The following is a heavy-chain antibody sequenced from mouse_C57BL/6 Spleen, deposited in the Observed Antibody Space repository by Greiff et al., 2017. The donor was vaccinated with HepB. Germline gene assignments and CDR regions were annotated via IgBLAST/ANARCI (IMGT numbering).Heavy chain of an antibody. V-gene: IGHV5-9-1*02. J-gene: IGHJ4*01. CDR1: GFTFSSYA. D-gene: IGHD3-2*02. CDR3: TRDQGGPYAMDY. Sequence: DVQLVESGEGLVKPGGSLKLSCAASGFTFSSYAMSWVRQTPEKRLEWVAYISSGGDYIYYADTVKGRFTISRDNARNTLYLQMSSLKSEDTAMYYCTRDQGGPYAMDYWGQGTSVTVSS. CDR2: ISSGGDYI.